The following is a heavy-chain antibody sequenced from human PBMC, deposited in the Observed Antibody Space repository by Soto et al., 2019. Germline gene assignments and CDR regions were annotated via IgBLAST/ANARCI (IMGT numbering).Heavy chain of an antibody. V-gene: IGHV4-4*07. CDR2: MQHTGNT. CDR1: GASIRSYH. CDR3: AKDVTSRRWFDP. D-gene: IGHD3-16*01. Sequence: QVQLQESGPGLVKPSETLSLTCAVSGASIRSYHWSWIRQPAGKGLEWIGRMQHTGNTNYNPSLKRRVPMSVDTSKNQISLKMASVTAAETAVYFCAKDVTSRRWFDPWGQGILVIVSS. J-gene: IGHJ5*02.